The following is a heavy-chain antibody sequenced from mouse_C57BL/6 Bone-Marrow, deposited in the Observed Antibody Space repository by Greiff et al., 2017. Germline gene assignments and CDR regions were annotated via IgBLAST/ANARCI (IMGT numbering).Heavy chain of an antibody. CDR1: GYAFSSSW. V-gene: IGHV1-82*01. CDR2: IYPGDGDT. Sequence: QVQLQQSGPELVKPGASVKISCKASGYAFSSSWMNWVKQRPGKGLEWIGRIYPGDGDTNYNGKLKGKATLTADKSSSTAYMRLSSLTSEDSAVYCCARLLRQFAYWGQGTLVTVSA. CDR3: ARLLRQFAY. D-gene: IGHD1-2*01. J-gene: IGHJ3*01.